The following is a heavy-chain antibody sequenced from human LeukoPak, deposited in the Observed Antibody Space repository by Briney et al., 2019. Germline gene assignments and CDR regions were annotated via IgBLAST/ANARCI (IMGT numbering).Heavy chain of an antibody. Sequence: GGSLRLSCAASGXTFAIHAMTWVRQAPGKGLEWVSGISGDGASTHYAESVKGQFTISRDNSQNTLFLQMNSLRVEDTAIYYCAKDSYVSGRPLHTFDVWGQGTMVTVSS. CDR1: GXTFAIHA. D-gene: IGHD3-10*01. V-gene: IGHV3-23*01. J-gene: IGHJ3*01. CDR3: AKDSYVSGRPLHTFDV. CDR2: ISGDGAST.